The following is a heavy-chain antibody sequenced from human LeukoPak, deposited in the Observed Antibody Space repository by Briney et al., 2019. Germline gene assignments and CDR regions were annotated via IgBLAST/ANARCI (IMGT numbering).Heavy chain of an antibody. CDR3: ARLGQRFMVRAVDWFDP. CDR1: GDSIISHSHY. CDR2: IYSNGNL. V-gene: IGHV4-61*02. Sequence: SETLSLTCTVSGDSIISHSHYWNWLRQPAGKGLEWVGRIYSNGNLNYNPSLKSRVTISIDTSKNQFSLRLTSVTAADTAVYYCARLGQRFMVRAVDWFDPWGQGTLVTVSS. J-gene: IGHJ5*02. D-gene: IGHD3-10*01.